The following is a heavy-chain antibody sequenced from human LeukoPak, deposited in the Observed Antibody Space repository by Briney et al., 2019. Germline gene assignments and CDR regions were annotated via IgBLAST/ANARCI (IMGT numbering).Heavy chain of an antibody. CDR1: GYSFTSYW. CDR2: IYPGDSDT. J-gene: IGHJ4*02. Sequence: GESLKISCKGSGYSFTSYWIGWVRQMPGNGLEWMGIIYPGDSDTRYSPSFQGQVTISADKSISTAYLQWSSLKASDTAMYYCARSASYYMYYFDYWGRGTLVTVSS. CDR3: ARSASYYMYYFDY. D-gene: IGHD1-26*01. V-gene: IGHV5-51*01.